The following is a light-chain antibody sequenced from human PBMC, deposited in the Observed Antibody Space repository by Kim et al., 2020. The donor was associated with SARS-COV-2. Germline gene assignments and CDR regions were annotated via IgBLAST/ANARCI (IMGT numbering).Light chain of an antibody. J-gene: IGLJ3*02. V-gene: IGLV1-47*02. CDR3: AAWDDSLSGRL. CDR1: NSNIGKTF. Sequence: GQSVTISCSGANSNIGKTFVYWYQQLPGPAPKVLIYANTQRPSGVPDRFSGSKSGTSASLTISGLRSEDEADYYCAAWDDSLSGRLFGGGTQLTVL. CDR2: ANT.